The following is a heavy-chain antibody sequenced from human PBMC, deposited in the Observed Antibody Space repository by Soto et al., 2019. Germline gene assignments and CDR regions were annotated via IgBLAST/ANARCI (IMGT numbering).Heavy chain of an antibody. CDR1: GASITSHY. J-gene: IGHJ5*02. CDR2: IYLGGSI. D-gene: IGHD2-15*01. V-gene: IGHV4-59*11. Sequence: QVQLQESGPGLVKPSETLSLTCNVSGASITSHYFAWIRQTPGRRLEWLGFIYLGGSINYNPSFKNPVIISADTSKKQSAVRLTSVMPGNTAVYYSATAHYASIGVSLDAWGLGTLVTVSS. CDR3: ATAHYASIGVSLDA.